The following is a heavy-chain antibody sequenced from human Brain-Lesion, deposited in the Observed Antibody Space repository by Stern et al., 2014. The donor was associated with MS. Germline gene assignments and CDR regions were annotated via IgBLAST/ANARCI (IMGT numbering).Heavy chain of an antibody. D-gene: IGHD4-17*01. V-gene: IGHV3-11*01. CDR3: AMYGDSPFDY. CDR2: ISRRGSII. Sequence: QVQLVQSGGGLVKPGGSLRLSCAASGFTFSDSYMNWIRQAPGKGLEWVSYISRRGSIIYYADSVKGRFTISRDNAKNSLYLQMNSLRAEDTAVYYCAMYGDSPFDYWGQGTLVTVSS. CDR1: GFTFSDSY. J-gene: IGHJ4*02.